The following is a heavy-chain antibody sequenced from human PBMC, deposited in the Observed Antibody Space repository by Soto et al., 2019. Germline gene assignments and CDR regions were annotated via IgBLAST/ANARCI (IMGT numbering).Heavy chain of an antibody. CDR2: IYYSGST. D-gene: IGHD1-20*01. CDR3: ARRVGDNWNGEKQYYFDY. Sequence: PSETLSLTCPVSGGSISSSSYYWGWIRQPPGKGLEWIGSIYYSGSTYYNPSLKSRVTISVDTSKNQFSLKLSSVTAADTAVYYCARRVGDNWNGEKQYYFDYWGQGTLVTVSS. CDR1: GGSISSSSYY. V-gene: IGHV4-39*01. J-gene: IGHJ4*02.